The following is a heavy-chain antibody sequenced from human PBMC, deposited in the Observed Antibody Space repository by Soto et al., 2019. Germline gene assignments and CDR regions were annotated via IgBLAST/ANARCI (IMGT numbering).Heavy chain of an antibody. CDR2: ISPYNANA. J-gene: IGHJ4*02. CDR3: VVRGSGTSKALLG. V-gene: IGHV1-18*01. Sequence: QVQLVQSGAEVRKPGSSVKVSCKASGYSFLYYAITWVRQAPGQGLEWMGWISPYNANAKYAQRFQGRVTITTETSTSTAFLELKSLTSDDTALYFCVVRGSGTSKALLGWGQGTLVTVSS. CDR1: GYSFLYYA. D-gene: IGHD6-19*01.